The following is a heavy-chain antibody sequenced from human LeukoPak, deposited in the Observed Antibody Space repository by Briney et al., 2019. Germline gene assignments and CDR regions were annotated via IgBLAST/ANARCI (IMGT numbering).Heavy chain of an antibody. D-gene: IGHD3-22*01. Sequence: GGSLRLSCAASGFTVSDNYMTWVRQVPGKGLEWVSVIYSGGNTYYGDPVKARFTISRDNSKNTVYLQMNNLRAEDTAVYYCARVLKTTHYDIGAFDYWGQGTLVSVSS. CDR2: IYSGGNT. J-gene: IGHJ4*02. V-gene: IGHV3-66*01. CDR1: GFTVSDNY. CDR3: ARVLKTTHYDIGAFDY.